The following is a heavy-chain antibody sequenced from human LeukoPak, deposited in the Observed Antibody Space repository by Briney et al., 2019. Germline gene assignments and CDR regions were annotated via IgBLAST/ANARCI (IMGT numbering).Heavy chain of an antibody. CDR3: ARVGYYYDIDN. CDR1: GGSISSYY. Sequence: SGTLSLTCAVSGGSISSYYWSWIRQPPGKGLEWIGYIYYSGSTNYNPSLKSRVTISVDTSKNQFSLRLSSVTAADTAVYYCARVGYYYDIDNWGQGTLVTVSS. CDR2: IYYSGST. J-gene: IGHJ4*02. D-gene: IGHD3-22*01. V-gene: IGHV4-59*01.